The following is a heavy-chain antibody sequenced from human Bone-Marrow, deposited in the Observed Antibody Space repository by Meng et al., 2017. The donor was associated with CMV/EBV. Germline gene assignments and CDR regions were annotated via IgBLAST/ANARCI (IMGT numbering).Heavy chain of an antibody. CDR1: GYTFTSYG. Sequence: ASVKVSCKASGYTFTSYGISWVRQAPGQGLEWMVGSYSGNGNTGYAQKFQGRVTMTRDTSTSTAYMELSSQRSEDIDADYGDYEGIYYFDYWGQGTLVTVSS. V-gene: IGHV1-18*03. CDR3: DYEGIYYFDY. CDR2: SYSGNGNT. D-gene: IGHD4-17*01. J-gene: IGHJ4*02.